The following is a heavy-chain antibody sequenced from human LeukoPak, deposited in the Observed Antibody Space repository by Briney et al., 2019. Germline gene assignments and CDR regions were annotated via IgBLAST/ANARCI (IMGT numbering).Heavy chain of an antibody. V-gene: IGHV1-8*03. Sequence: ASVKVSCRASGYTFTSYDINWVRQAPGQGLEWMGWMNPNSGNTGYAQKFQGRVTITRNTSISTAYMELSSLRSDDTAVYYCARLLSRYSSTGGGYWGQGTLVTVSS. D-gene: IGHD6-13*01. CDR2: MNPNSGNT. CDR3: ARLLSRYSSTGGGY. J-gene: IGHJ4*02. CDR1: GYTFTSYD.